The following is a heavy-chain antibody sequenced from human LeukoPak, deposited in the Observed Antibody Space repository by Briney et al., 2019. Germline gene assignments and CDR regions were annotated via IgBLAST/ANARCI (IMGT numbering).Heavy chain of an antibody. CDR3: ARGGHVAAMTNYYYYYYMDV. D-gene: IGHD2-15*01. CDR1: GFTFSSYS. V-gene: IGHV3-21*01. Sequence: GGSLRLSFAASGFTFSSYSMNWVRQAPGKGLEWVSSISSSSSYIYYADSVKGRFTISRDNAKNSLYLQMNSLRAEDTAVYYCARGGHVAAMTNYYYYYYMDVWGKGTTVTISS. CDR2: ISSSSSYI. J-gene: IGHJ6*03.